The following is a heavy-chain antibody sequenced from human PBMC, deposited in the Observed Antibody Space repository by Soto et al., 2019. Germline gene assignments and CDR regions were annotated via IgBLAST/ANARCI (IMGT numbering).Heavy chain of an antibody. CDR2: IYYRVIT. D-gene: IGHD3-16*01. Sequence: PSETLSLTCTVAGGSISSGCYYGSWILQHPGKGLEWIGYIYYRVITYYNPSRKRPVTRSVDTSKNQFSLKLSSVTAAATAVYYCARGWGPKWFETWRQGTLVTVSS. J-gene: IGHJ5*02. CDR1: GGSISSGCYY. CDR3: ARGWGPKWFET. V-gene: IGHV4-31*01.